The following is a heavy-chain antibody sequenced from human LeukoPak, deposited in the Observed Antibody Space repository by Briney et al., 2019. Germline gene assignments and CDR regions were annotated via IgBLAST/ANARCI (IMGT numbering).Heavy chain of an antibody. J-gene: IGHJ4*02. V-gene: IGHV4-61*02. CDR3: AREEADILTGYYIL. CDR2: VYATGST. Sequence: PSQTLSLTCTVSGGSISTGREYWSWIRQPAGKGLEWIGRVYATGSTNYSPSLKSRATISLDPSKNQFSLKLSSVTAADTAMYYCAREEADILTGYYILWGQGTLVTVSS. D-gene: IGHD3-9*01. CDR1: GGSISTGREY.